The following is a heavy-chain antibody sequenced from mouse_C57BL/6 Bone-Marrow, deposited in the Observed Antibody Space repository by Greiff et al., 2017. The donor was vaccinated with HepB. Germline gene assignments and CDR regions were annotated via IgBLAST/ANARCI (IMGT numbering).Heavy chain of an antibody. J-gene: IGHJ2*01. Sequence: QVQLQQPGAELVKPGASVKLSCKASGYTFTSYWMHWVKQRPGQGLEWIGMIHPNSGSTNYNEKFKSKATLTVDKSSSTAYMQLSSLTSEDSSFYYCARFPITTLVATNFDCWGQGTTLTVAS. CDR3: ARFPITTLVATNFDC. CDR1: GYTFTSYW. V-gene: IGHV1-64*01. D-gene: IGHD1-1*01. CDR2: IHPNSGST.